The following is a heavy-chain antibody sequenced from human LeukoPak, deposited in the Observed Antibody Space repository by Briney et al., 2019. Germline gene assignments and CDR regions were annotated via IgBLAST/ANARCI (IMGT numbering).Heavy chain of an antibody. D-gene: IGHD5-24*01. V-gene: IGHV4-59*01. CDR2: IYHSGSA. J-gene: IGHJ4*02. CDR3: ARQPVEMSTIAATDY. Sequence: PSETLSLTCTVSGGSISSFYWSWIRQPPGKGLEWIGYIYHSGSAKYNPSLKSRVTISVDTSKNQFSLKLSSVTAADTAVYYCARQPVEMSTIAATDYWGQGTLVTVSS. CDR1: GGSISSFY.